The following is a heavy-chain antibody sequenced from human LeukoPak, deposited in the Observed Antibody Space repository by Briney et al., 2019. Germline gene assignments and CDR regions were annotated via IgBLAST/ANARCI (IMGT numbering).Heavy chain of an antibody. CDR2: INPNSGGT. Sequence: ASVKVSCKASGYTFTGYYMHWVRQAPGQGLEWMGWINPNSGGTNYAQKFQGRVTMTRDTSISTAYMELSRLRSDDTAVYYCARGIQLWFQTHNYFDYWGQGTLVTVSS. D-gene: IGHD5-18*01. V-gene: IGHV1-2*02. CDR1: GYTFTGYY. J-gene: IGHJ4*02. CDR3: ARGIQLWFQTHNYFDY.